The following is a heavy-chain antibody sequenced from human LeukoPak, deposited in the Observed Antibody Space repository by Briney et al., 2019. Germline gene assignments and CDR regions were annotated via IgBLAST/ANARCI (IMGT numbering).Heavy chain of an antibody. V-gene: IGHV3-30-3*01. CDR1: GSTFSSYA. D-gene: IGHD2-2*01. Sequence: GGSLRLSCAASGSTFSSYAMHWVRQAPGKGLEWVAVISYDGSNKYYADSVKGRFTISRDNSKNTLYLQMNSLRAEDTAVYYCARYCSSTSCYGAFDIWGQGTMVTVSS. CDR3: ARYCSSTSCYGAFDI. J-gene: IGHJ3*02. CDR2: ISYDGSNK.